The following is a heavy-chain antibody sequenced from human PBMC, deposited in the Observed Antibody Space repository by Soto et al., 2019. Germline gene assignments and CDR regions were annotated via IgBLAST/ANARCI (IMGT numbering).Heavy chain of an antibody. D-gene: IGHD5-18*01. CDR2: ISYGGGTT. J-gene: IGHJ4*02. CDR1: GFTFSNYA. V-gene: IGHV3-23*01. CDR3: ANDRPRRTSGYFIHY. Sequence: GGSLRLSCAASGFTFSNYAMSWVRQAPGKGLEWVSAISYGGGTTYYADSVKGRFTISRDNSKNTLYLQMNSLRAEDTALYYCANDRPRRTSGYFIHYWGQAMLVTVSS.